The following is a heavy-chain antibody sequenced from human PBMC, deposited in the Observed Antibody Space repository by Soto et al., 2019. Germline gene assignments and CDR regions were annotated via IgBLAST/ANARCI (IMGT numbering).Heavy chain of an antibody. J-gene: IGHJ6*02. CDR1: GYTFTSYD. CDR2: MNPNSGNT. Sequence: ASVKVSCKASGYTFTSYDINWVRQATGQGLEWMGWMNPNSGNTGYAQKFQGRVTMTRNTSISTAYMELSSLRSEDTAVYYCARGTTIVFMDSYYYCMDVWGQGTTVTVSS. CDR3: ARGTTIVFMDSYYYCMDV. D-gene: IGHD3-10*01. V-gene: IGHV1-8*01.